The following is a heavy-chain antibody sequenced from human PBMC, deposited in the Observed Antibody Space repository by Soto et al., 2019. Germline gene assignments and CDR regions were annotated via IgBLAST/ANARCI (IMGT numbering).Heavy chain of an antibody. CDR2: ISYSGYT. D-gene: IGHD1-26*01. Sequence: QVQLQESGPGRVKPSETLSLNCSVSGGSLTSYFWSWIRQPPGKGLEWLGYISYSGYTNYNPSLKSRVTISRDTSKNQFSLRLTSVTAADPAVYYCARRWGGIDYWGQGTLVTVSS. CDR3: ARRWGGIDY. J-gene: IGHJ4*02. V-gene: IGHV4-59*08. CDR1: GGSLTSYF.